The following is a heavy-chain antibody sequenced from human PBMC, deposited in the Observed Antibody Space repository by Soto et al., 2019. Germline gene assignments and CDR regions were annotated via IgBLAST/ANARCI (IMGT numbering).Heavy chain of an antibody. J-gene: IGHJ6*02. V-gene: IGHV1-69*13. CDR1: GGTFSSYA. Sequence: GASVKVSCKASGGTFSSYAISWVRQAPGQGLEWMGGIIPIFGTANYAQKFQGRVTITADESTSTAYMELSSLRSEDTAVYYCARGTTVTTGYYYYGMDVWGQGTTVTVS. CDR2: IIPIFGTA. CDR3: ARGTTVTTGYYYYGMDV. D-gene: IGHD4-4*01.